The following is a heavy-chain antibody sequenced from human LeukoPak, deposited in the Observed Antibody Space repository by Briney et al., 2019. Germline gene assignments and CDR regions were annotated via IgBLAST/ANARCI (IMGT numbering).Heavy chain of an antibody. CDR3: ARGTVVLWFGETDAFDI. CDR1: GSTFSDYY. V-gene: IGHV3-11*06. CDR2: ISSSSSYT. Sequence: GGSLRLSCAASGSTFSDYYMSWIRQAPGKGPEWVSYISSSSSYTNYADSVKGRFTISRDNAKNSLYLQMNSLRAEDTAVYYCARGTVVLWFGETDAFDIWGQGTMVTVSS. D-gene: IGHD3-10*01. J-gene: IGHJ3*02.